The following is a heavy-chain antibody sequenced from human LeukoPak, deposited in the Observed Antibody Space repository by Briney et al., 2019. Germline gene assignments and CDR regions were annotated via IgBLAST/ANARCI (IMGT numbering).Heavy chain of an antibody. Sequence: ASVKVSCKASGYTFTSYGISWVRQAPGQGLEWMGWISAYNGNTNYAQKLQGRVTKTTDTSTSTAYMELRSLRSDDTAVYYCARVGAPFVGCSSTSCYYYYYYMDVWGKGTTVTVSS. D-gene: IGHD2-2*01. J-gene: IGHJ6*03. CDR3: ARVGAPFVGCSSTSCYYYYYYMDV. CDR1: GYTFTSYG. V-gene: IGHV1-18*01. CDR2: ISAYNGNT.